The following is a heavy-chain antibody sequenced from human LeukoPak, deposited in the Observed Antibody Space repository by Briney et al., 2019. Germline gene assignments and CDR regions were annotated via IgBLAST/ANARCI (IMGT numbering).Heavy chain of an antibody. Sequence: GGSLRLSCAASGFTLSDQCIDWVRQAPGKGVEWVGRTRNKANRYTTEYAASVKGRFTISRDDSKNSLYLQINSLKTEDTAVYYCTRGGRYLPLDIWGQGTMVTVSS. CDR3: TRGGRYLPLDI. CDR1: GFTLSDQC. CDR2: TRNKANRYTT. J-gene: IGHJ3*02. D-gene: IGHD3-10*01. V-gene: IGHV3-72*01.